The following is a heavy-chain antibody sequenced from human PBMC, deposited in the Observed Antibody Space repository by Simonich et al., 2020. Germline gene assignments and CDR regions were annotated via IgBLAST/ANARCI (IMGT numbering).Heavy chain of an antibody. CDR2: INPNSGGT. CDR3: ARVSGGTAMVTSTFDI. CDR1: GYTFTGYY. D-gene: IGHD5-18*01. Sequence: QVQLVQSGAEVKKPGASVKVSCKASGYTFTGYYMHWMGQAPGQGLEWSGWINPNSGGTNYAQKFQCRVTMTRDTSISTAYMELSRLRSDVTAVYYCARVSGGTAMVTSTFDIWGQGTMVTVSS. V-gene: IGHV1-2*02. J-gene: IGHJ3*02.